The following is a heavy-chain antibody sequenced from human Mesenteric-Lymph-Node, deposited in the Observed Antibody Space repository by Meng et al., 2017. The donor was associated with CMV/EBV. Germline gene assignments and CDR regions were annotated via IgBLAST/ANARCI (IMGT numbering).Heavy chain of an antibody. D-gene: IGHD3-16*02. CDR2: IYYSGST. CDR3: ARHIRYIGIGV. V-gene: IGHV4-39*01. J-gene: IGHJ6*02. Sequence: SETLSLTCIVSGGSISTTDHFWGWIRQPPGKGLEYIGSIYYSGSTYYNPSLKSRITMSVDTSKNEFSLKLSSATAADTAVYYYARHIRYIGIGVWGQGTTVTAP. CDR1: GGSISTTDHF.